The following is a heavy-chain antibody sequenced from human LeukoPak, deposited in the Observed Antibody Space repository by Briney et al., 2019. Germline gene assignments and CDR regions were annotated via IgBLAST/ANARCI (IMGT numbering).Heavy chain of an antibody. V-gene: IGHV3-21*01. J-gene: IGHJ3*02. CDR1: GFTLSSYS. D-gene: IGHD3-9*01. CDR2: ISSRSTYI. Sequence: GGSLRLSCAASGFTLSSYSMNWVRQAPGKGLEWVSSISSRSTYIYHADSVKGRFTISRDNAKNSLFLQMNSLRAEDTAVYYCARDPAENYDILTGSPGAFDIWGQGTMVTVSS. CDR3: ARDPAENYDILTGSPGAFDI.